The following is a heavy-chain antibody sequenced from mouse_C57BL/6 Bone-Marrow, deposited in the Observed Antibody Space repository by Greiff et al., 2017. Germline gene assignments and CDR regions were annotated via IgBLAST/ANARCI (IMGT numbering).Heavy chain of an antibody. CDR3: TRTALLLRSYYFDY. Sequence: EVMLVESGAGLVKPGGSLKLSCAASGFTFSSYAMSWVRQTPEKRLEWVAYISSGGDYIYYADTVKGRFTISRDNARNTLYLQMSSLKSEDTAMYYCTRTALLLRSYYFDYWGQGTTLTVSS. J-gene: IGHJ2*01. V-gene: IGHV5-9-1*02. CDR2: ISSGGDYI. CDR1: GFTFSSYA. D-gene: IGHD1-1*01.